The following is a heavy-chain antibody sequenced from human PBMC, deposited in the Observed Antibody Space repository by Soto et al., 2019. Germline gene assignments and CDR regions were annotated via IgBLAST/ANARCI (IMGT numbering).Heavy chain of an antibody. CDR3: AKTRYCSGGSCYSNYYYMDV. V-gene: IGHV3-23*01. Sequence: AGSLRLAGAASEFSFSSYAMSWVRQAPGKGLEWVSAISGSGGSTYYADSVKGRFTISRDNSKNTLYLQMNSLRAEDTAVYYCAKTRYCSGGSCYSNYYYMDVWGKRTTVTVFS. J-gene: IGHJ6*03. CDR2: ISGSGGST. CDR1: EFSFSSYA. D-gene: IGHD2-15*01.